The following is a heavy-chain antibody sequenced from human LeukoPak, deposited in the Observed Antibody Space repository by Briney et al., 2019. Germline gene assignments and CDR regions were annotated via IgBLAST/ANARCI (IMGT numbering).Heavy chain of an antibody. V-gene: IGHV4-4*07. J-gene: IGHJ3*01. CDR3: ARDSIAAAGTGL. D-gene: IGHD6-13*01. Sequence: TSETLSLTCTVSGGSFNNYYWSWIRQPAGKGLEWIGRIYSSGSTNYSPSLKSRVTMSVDTSKNQFSLKLTSVTAADTAMYYCARDSIAAAGTGLWGQGTMVTVSS. CDR1: GGSFNNYY. CDR2: IYSSGST.